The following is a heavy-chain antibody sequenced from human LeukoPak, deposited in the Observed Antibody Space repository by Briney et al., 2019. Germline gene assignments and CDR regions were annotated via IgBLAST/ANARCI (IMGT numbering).Heavy chain of an antibody. Sequence: PGESLRLSCAASGFTFSTYTMNWVRQAPGKGLEWVSYISSSSSIIYYADSVKGRFTISRDNAKNSLYLQMNSLRDEDTAVYYCVQEARRDGYKLAPVAEHWGQGTLVTVSS. V-gene: IGHV3-48*02. CDR3: VQEARRDGYKLAPVAEH. CDR2: ISSSSSII. D-gene: IGHD5-24*01. CDR1: GFTFSTYT. J-gene: IGHJ1*01.